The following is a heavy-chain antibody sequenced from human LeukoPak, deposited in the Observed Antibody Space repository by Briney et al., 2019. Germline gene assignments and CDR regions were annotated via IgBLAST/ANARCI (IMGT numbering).Heavy chain of an antibody. J-gene: IGHJ4*02. V-gene: IGHV3-7*01. CDR2: IKQDGSEK. D-gene: IGHD3-3*01. Sequence: PGGSLRLSCAASGFTFSNFWMSWVRQAPGKGLEWVANIKQDGSEKYYVDSVKGRFTISRDNAKNSLYLQMNSLRAEDTAVYYCARALYYDFWSGYYFDYWGQGTLVTVPS. CDR1: GFTFSNFW. CDR3: ARALYYDFWSGYYFDY.